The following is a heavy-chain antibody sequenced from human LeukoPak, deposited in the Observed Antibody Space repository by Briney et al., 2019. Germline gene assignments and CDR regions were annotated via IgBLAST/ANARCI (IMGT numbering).Heavy chain of an antibody. D-gene: IGHD6-19*01. Sequence: GGSLRLSCAASGFTFSSYSMNWVRQAPGKGLEWVSSISSSSSYIYYADSVKGRFTISRDNAKNSLYLQMNSLRAEDTAVYYCARSVIAVAGAFDIWGQGTMVTVSS. CDR3: ARSVIAVAGAFDI. CDR1: GFTFSSYS. J-gene: IGHJ3*02. V-gene: IGHV3-21*01. CDR2: ISSSSSYI.